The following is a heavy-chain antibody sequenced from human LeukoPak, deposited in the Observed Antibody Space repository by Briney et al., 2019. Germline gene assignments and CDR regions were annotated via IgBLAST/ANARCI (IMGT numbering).Heavy chain of an antibody. D-gene: IGHD2-2*02. CDR1: GGTFNTYT. Sequence: SVKVSCKASGGTFNTYTTIWVRQAPGQVPEWMGGIIPIFGRTIYAQRFQGRVTITADTSTSTAYMELNSLRSEDTAVYYCATIPHAIATNRSDYWGQGTLVTVSS. J-gene: IGHJ4*02. V-gene: IGHV1-69*06. CDR2: IIPIFGRT. CDR3: ATIPHAIATNRSDY.